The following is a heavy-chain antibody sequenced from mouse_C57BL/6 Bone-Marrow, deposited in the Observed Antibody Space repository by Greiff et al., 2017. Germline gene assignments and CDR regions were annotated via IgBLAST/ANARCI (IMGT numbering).Heavy chain of an antibody. Sequence: QVQLKQPGTELVKPGASVKLSCKASGYTFTSYWMHWVKQRPGQGLEWIGNINPSNGGTNYNEKFKSKATLTVDKSSSTAYMQLSSLTSEDSAVYYCARCGAYYSNFDYWGQGTTLTVSS. CDR3: ARCGAYYSNFDY. CDR2: INPSNGGT. CDR1: GYTFTSYW. J-gene: IGHJ2*01. D-gene: IGHD2-5*01. V-gene: IGHV1-53*01.